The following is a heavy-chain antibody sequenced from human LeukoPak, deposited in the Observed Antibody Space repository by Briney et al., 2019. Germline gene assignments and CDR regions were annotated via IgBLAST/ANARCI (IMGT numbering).Heavy chain of an antibody. CDR3: ANRGVHSTSGTFYYYYYMDV. CDR1: GFTFSSYG. J-gene: IGHJ6*03. CDR2: IRYDGSNK. V-gene: IGHV3-30*02. Sequence: GGSLRLSCAASGFTFSSYGMHWVRQAPGKGLEWVAFIRYDGSNKYYADSVKGRFTISRDNSKNTLYLRMNSLRAEDTAVYYCANRGVHSTSGTFYYYYYMDVWGKGTTVTVSS. D-gene: IGHD3-10*01.